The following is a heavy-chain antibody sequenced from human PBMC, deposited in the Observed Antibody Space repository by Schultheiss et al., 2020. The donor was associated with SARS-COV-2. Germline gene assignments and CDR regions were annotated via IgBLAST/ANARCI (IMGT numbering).Heavy chain of an antibody. CDR2: INGDSGYTK. CDR1: GFTFSNYE. J-gene: IGHJ4*02. V-gene: IGHV3-48*03. Sequence: GESLKISCAASGFTFSNYEMNWVRQAPGKGLEWVSYINGDSGYTKYYADSVKGRFTISRDNAKNSLYLQMNSLSAEDTAVYYCARGMGSYRYTFVYFDSWGQGTLVTVSS. D-gene: IGHD3-16*02. CDR3: ARGMGSYRYTFVYFDS.